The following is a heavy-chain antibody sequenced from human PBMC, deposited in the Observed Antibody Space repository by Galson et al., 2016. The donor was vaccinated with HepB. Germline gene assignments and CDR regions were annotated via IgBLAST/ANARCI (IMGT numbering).Heavy chain of an antibody. D-gene: IGHD1-26*01. Sequence: SVKVSCKASGYTFTSYYMHWVRQAPGQGLEWMGIINPSGGSTSPAQTFQGRVTMTRDTSTSTVYMELSSLRSEASAVYYCARSAYSGSYYGRDWFDPWGQGTLVTVSS. CDR3: ARSAYSGSYYGRDWFDP. V-gene: IGHV1-46*01. CDR1: GYTFTSYY. J-gene: IGHJ5*02. CDR2: INPSGGST.